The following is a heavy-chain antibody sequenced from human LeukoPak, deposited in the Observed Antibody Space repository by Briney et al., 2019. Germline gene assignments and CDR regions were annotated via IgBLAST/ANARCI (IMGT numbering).Heavy chain of an antibody. Sequence: GASVKVSCKTSGYTFTKYLIHWVRQAPGQGLEWVGTINPNGDATNYAPRLQGRLTLTQDTSTSTVYMELRGQTPDDTAVYYCARPLFCAFDNCGYWLDPWGPGTLVTVFS. D-gene: IGHD1-20*01. CDR3: ARPLFCAFDNCGYWLDP. V-gene: IGHV1-46*01. J-gene: IGHJ5*02. CDR2: INPNGDAT. CDR1: GYTFTKYL.